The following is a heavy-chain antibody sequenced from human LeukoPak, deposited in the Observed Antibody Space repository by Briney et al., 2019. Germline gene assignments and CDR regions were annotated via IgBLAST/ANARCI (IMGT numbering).Heavy chain of an antibody. V-gene: IGHV4-59*01. J-gene: IGHJ6*02. CDR1: GGSISSYY. CDR2: IYYSGST. CDR3: ARGQNYDFWSGYPAYYYGMDV. D-gene: IGHD3-3*01. Sequence: SETLSLTCTVSGGSISSYYWSWIRQPPGKGLEWIGYIYYSGSTNYNPSLKSRVTISVDTSKNQFSLKLSSVTAADTAVYYCARGQNYDFWSGYPAYYYGMDVWGQGTTVTVSS.